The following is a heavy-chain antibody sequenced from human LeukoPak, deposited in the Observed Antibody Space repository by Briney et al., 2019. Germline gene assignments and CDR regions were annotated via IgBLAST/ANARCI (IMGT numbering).Heavy chain of an antibody. CDR3: ARAKTIFGVVHWFDP. J-gene: IGHJ5*02. V-gene: IGHV4-59*01. D-gene: IGHD3-3*01. CDR2: VYNSGRN. Sequence: SETLSLTCTVSTGSISSYYWGWNRQPQGKGLEWIGYVYNSGRNNYNPSLKRGATISVDTSKNQFSLKLSSVTAADTAVYYCARAKTIFGVVHWFDPWGQGTLVTVSS. CDR1: TGSISSYY.